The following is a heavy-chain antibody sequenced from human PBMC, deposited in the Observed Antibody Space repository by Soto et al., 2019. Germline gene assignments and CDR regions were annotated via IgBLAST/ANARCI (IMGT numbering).Heavy chain of an antibody. Sequence: GGSLRLSCAASGFTFSSYAMSWVRQAPGKGLEWVSAISGSGGSTYYADSVKGRFTISRDNSKNTLYLQMNSLRAEDTAVYYCAYWHLYCTNGVCYVGRDNWFDPWGQGTLVTVSS. V-gene: IGHV3-23*01. CDR3: AYWHLYCTNGVCYVGRDNWFDP. CDR2: ISGSGGST. D-gene: IGHD2-8*01. CDR1: GFTFSSYA. J-gene: IGHJ5*02.